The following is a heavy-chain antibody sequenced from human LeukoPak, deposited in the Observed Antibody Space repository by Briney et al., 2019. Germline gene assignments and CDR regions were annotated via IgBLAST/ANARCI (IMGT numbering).Heavy chain of an antibody. CDR2: ISGSGGST. J-gene: IGHJ4*02. D-gene: IGHD3-16*02. CDR3: AKLLSYRSLDY. Sequence: GGSMRLSCAASGSTFSSYAMSWVRQAPGKGLEWASAISGSGGSTYYADSVKGRFTISRDNSENTLYLQMNSLRAEDTAVYYCAKLLSYRSLDYWGQGTLVTVSS. CDR1: GSTFSSYA. V-gene: IGHV3-23*01.